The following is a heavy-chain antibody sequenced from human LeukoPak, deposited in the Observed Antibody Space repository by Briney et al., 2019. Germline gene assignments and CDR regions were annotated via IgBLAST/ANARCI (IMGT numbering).Heavy chain of an antibody. CDR3: ARDASLAGDRVEY. V-gene: IGHV3-48*03. D-gene: IGHD3-16*01. J-gene: IGHJ4*02. Sequence: PGGSLRLSCAASGFTFSSYEMSWVRQVPGKGLEWVSYISSSGSDIYYADSVKGRFTISRDNAKNSLYLQMNSLRGEDTGVYYCARDASLAGDRVEYWGQGTLVTVSS. CDR2: ISSSGSDI. CDR1: GFTFSSYE.